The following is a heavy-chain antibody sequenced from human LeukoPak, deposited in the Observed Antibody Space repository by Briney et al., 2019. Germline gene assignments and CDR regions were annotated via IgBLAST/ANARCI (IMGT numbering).Heavy chain of an antibody. CDR2: ISYDGSNK. CDR3: ARGGYSGSAAVDY. Sequence: PGRSPRLSCAASGFTFSSYGMHWVRQAPGKGLEWVAVISYDGSNKYYADSVKGRFTISRGNSKNTLYLQMNSLRSEDTAVYYCARGGYSGSAAVDYWGQGTLVTVSS. V-gene: IGHV3-30*03. D-gene: IGHD1-26*01. CDR1: GFTFSSYG. J-gene: IGHJ4*02.